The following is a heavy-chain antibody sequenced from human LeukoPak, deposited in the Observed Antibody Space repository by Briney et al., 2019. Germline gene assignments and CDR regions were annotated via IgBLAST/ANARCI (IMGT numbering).Heavy chain of an antibody. J-gene: IGHJ4*02. V-gene: IGHV3-15*01. D-gene: IGHD2-2*01. CDR2: LQRKTDGGTT. CDR3: TTEPLGYCSSTTCYDYFDY. CDR1: RFTSSNAW. Sequence: GGSLRLSRAASRFTSSNAWTSWVRQAPGKGLEWVGRLQRKTDGGTTDYAATVKGRFTISRDDSKATLYLQMNSLKSEDTAVYYCTTEPLGYCSSTTCYDYFDYWGQGTLVTVSS.